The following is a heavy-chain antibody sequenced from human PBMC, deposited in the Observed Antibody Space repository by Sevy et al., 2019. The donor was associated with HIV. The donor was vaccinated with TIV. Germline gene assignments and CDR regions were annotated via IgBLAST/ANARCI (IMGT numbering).Heavy chain of an antibody. D-gene: IGHD5-18*01. Sequence: GSLRLSCAASGFPVSSNYMSWVRQAPGKGLEWVSVMYSDGSTYHADSVKGRFTISSDNSKNTLYLQMNSLRVEDTAVYYCARGKSGYGYGLDYWGQGTLVTVSS. V-gene: IGHV3-66*01. CDR1: GFPVSSNY. CDR3: ARGKSGYGYGLDY. CDR2: MYSDGST. J-gene: IGHJ4*02.